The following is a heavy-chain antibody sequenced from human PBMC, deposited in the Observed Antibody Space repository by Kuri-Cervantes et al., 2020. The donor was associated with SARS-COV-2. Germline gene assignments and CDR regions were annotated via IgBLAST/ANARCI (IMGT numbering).Heavy chain of an antibody. V-gene: IGHV1-46*01. CDR3: ARRGDYFDD. D-gene: IGHD4-17*01. Sequence: ASVKVSRKASGYTFTSYYMHWVRQAPGQGLEWMGIINPSGGSTSYAQKFQGRVTISADQSIDTAYLQWSSLKASDTAMYYCARRGDYFDDWGQGTLVTVSS. CDR1: GYTFTSYY. J-gene: IGHJ4*02. CDR2: INPSGGST.